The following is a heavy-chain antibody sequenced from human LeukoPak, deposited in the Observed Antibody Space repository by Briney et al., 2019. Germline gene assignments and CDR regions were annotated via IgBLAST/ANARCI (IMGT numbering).Heavy chain of an antibody. CDR1: GGSISSSSYY. V-gene: IGHV4-39*07. CDR3: ARRGSNLRSRAFDI. CDR2: IYYTGST. D-gene: IGHD4-23*01. J-gene: IGHJ3*02. Sequence: PSETLSLTCSASGGSISSSSYYWGWIRQPPGKGLEWIGSIYYTGSTYYNPSLKSRVTISVDTSKNQFSLKLSSVTAADTAVYYCARRGSNLRSRAFDIWGQGTMVTVSS.